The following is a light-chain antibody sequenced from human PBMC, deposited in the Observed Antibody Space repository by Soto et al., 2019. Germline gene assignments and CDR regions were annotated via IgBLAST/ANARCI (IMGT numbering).Light chain of an antibody. Sequence: EIVMTQSPATLAVSPGERGTLSCRASQSVSSNLAWYQQKPGQAPRLLIYGASTRATGIPARFSGSGSGTEFTLTISSLQSEDFAVYYCQKYNTWPPWTFGQGTKVAIK. V-gene: IGKV3-15*01. CDR3: QKYNTWPPWT. CDR1: QSVSSN. CDR2: GAS. J-gene: IGKJ1*01.